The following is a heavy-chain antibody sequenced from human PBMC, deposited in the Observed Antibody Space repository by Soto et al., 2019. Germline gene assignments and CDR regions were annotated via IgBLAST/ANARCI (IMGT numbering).Heavy chain of an antibody. CDR3: ALLRFLEWFPEDYYGMDV. CDR1: GYTFTGYY. V-gene: IGHV1-18*04. J-gene: IGHJ6*02. D-gene: IGHD3-3*01. Sequence: ASVKVSCKASGYTFTGYYMHWVRQAPGQGLEWMGWISAYNGNTNYAQKLQGRVTMTTDTSTSTAYMELRSLRSDDTAVYYCALLRFLEWFPEDYYGMDVWGQGTTVTVSS. CDR2: ISAYNGNT.